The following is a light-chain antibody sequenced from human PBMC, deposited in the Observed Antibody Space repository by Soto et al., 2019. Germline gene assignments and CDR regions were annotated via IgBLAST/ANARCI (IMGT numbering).Light chain of an antibody. CDR2: GAS. Sequence: EIVMTQSPATLSVSPGERATLSCRASQSVSSNLAWYQQKPGQAPRLLIYGASTRATGIPARFSGSGSWTEFTLTISSLQSEDFADYYCQQYNNWPPYTFGQRTKLEIK. V-gene: IGKV3-15*01. J-gene: IGKJ2*01. CDR1: QSVSSN. CDR3: QQYNNWPPYT.